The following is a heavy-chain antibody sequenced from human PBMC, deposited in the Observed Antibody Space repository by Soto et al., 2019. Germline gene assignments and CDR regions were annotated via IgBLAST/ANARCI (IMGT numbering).Heavy chain of an antibody. V-gene: IGHV1-46*01. D-gene: IGHD3-3*01. CDR3: ARGTIFGVVIAAHPGFDY. CDR2: INPSGGST. CDR1: GYAFSIYY. J-gene: IGHJ4*02. Sequence: VSVNVSWKAAGYAFSIYYMHWGRQAPGQGLEWMGIINPSGGSTSYAQKFQGRVTMTRDTSTSTVYMELSSLRSEDTAVYYCARGTIFGVVIAAHPGFDYWGQGTLVTVSS.